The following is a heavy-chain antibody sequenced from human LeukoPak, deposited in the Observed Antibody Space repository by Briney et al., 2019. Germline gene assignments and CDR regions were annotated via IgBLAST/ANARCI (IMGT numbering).Heavy chain of an antibody. CDR3: AMEDGGPFDY. CDR2: IYYSGSA. J-gene: IGHJ4*02. CDR1: GGSVSSSSYY. V-gene: IGHV4-61*05. Sequence: PSETLSLTCTVSGGSVSSSSYYWGWIRQPPGKGLEWIGYIYYSGSAIYNPSLKSRVTISVDTSKNQFSLKLSSVTAADTAVYYCAMEDGGPFDYWGQGTLVTVSS. D-gene: IGHD4-23*01.